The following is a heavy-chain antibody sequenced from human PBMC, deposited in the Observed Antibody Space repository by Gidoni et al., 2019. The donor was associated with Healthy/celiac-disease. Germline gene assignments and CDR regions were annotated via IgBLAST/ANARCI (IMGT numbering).Heavy chain of an antibody. CDR2: IGPAGDT. J-gene: IGHJ4*02. CDR3: ARALSIAAAGYSFDY. V-gene: IGHV3-13*01. Sequence: EVQLVESGGGVVKPGGYMRRYCAASGFSFSSYDMHWVRQATGKGLEWVSAIGPAGDTSYPVSVKGRFAISRANAKNSMYLQMNSRRAGDTAVYYCARALSIAAAGYSFDYWGQGTLVTVSS. D-gene: IGHD6-13*01. CDR1: GFSFSSYD.